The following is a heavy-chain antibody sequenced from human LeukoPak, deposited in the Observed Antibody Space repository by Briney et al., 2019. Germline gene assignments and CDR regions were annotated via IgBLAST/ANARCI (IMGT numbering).Heavy chain of an antibody. Sequence: PSQTLSLTCTVSGGSISSGDYYWSWIRQPPGKGLEWIGYIYYSGSTYYNPSLKSRVTISVDTSKNQFSLKLSSVTAADTAVYYCARLKTSYYYMDVWGKGTTVTVSS. J-gene: IGHJ6*03. V-gene: IGHV4-30-4*08. CDR1: GGSISSGDYY. CDR2: IYYSGST. D-gene: IGHD1-14*01. CDR3: ARLKTSYYYMDV.